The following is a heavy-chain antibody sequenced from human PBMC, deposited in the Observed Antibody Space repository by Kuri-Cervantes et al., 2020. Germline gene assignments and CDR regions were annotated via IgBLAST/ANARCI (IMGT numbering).Heavy chain of an antibody. J-gene: IGHJ5*02. D-gene: IGHD3-3*01. CDR3: VRRGSGYSTRFDP. CDR2: INHSGTT. CDR1: GGSFSGYY. V-gene: IGHV4-34*01. Sequence: SETLSLTCAVYGGSFSGYYWSWIRQPPGKGLEWIGEINHSGTTNYNPSLKSRVAMSVDTSKSQFSLKLSSVAAADTAVYYCVRRGSGYSTRFDPWGQGTLVTVSS.